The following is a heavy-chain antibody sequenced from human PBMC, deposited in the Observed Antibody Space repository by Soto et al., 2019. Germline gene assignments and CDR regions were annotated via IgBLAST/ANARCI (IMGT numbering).Heavy chain of an antibody. J-gene: IGHJ4*02. CDR2: INSDGSST. Sequence: EVQLVESGGGLVQPGGSLRLSCAASGFTFSSYWMHWVRQAPGKGLVWVSRINSDGSSTSYADSVKGRFTISRANAKIPLSLHMSRLRAEASAVYYCGVGVARPMAIGYWGQGALVTFS. CDR3: GVGVARPMAIGY. CDR1: GFTFSSYW. D-gene: IGHD1-26*01. V-gene: IGHV3-74*01.